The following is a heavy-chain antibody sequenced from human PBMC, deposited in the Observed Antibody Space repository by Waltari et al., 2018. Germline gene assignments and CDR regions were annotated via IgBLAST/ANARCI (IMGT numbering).Heavy chain of an antibody. J-gene: IGHJ4*02. V-gene: IGHV3-48*04. CDR1: GFTFSSYS. CDR3: ARDGPRGGRAGDY. Sequence: EVQLVESGGGLVQPGGSLRLSCAASGFTFSSYSMNWVRQAPGKGLEWVSYISSSSSTIYYADSVKGRFTISRDNAKNSLYLQMNSLRAEDTAVYYCARDGPRGGRAGDYWGQGTLVTVSS. CDR2: ISSSSSTI. D-gene: IGHD6-19*01.